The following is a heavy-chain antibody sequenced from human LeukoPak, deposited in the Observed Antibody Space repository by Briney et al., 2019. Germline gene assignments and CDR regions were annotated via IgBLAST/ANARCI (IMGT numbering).Heavy chain of an antibody. J-gene: IGHJ3*02. CDR1: GYSFTSYW. Sequence: GESLKISCKGSGYSFTSYWIGWVRQMPGKGLEWMGIIYPGDSDTRYSPSFQGQVTISVDKSISTAYLQWSSLKASDTAMYYCARQYHDILTGYSPNDAFDIWGQGTMVTVSS. CDR2: IYPGDSDT. V-gene: IGHV5-51*01. D-gene: IGHD3-9*01. CDR3: ARQYHDILTGYSPNDAFDI.